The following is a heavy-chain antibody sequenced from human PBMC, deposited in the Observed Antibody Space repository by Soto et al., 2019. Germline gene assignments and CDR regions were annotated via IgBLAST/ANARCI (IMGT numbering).Heavy chain of an antibody. CDR1: GYSFTNYW. CDR2: IDPSDSYT. J-gene: IGHJ4*02. V-gene: IGHV5-10-1*01. Sequence: GESLKISCQGSGYSFTNYWINWVRQMPGKGLEWMGRIDPSDSYTNYSPSFQGHVTISADNAKNSLYLQMNSLRDEDTAVYYCASGGNTYGPEAAFDYWGQGTLVTVSS. D-gene: IGHD5-18*01. CDR3: ASGGNTYGPEAAFDY.